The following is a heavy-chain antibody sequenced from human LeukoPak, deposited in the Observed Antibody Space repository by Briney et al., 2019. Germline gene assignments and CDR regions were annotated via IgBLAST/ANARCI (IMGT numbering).Heavy chain of an antibody. J-gene: IGHJ4*02. V-gene: IGHV3-11*01. CDR1: GFTFSDYY. CDR3: AKSVSVVVVMGDYYFDY. Sequence: GGSLRLSCAASGFTFSDYYMSWIRQAPGKGLEWVSYISSSGSTIYYADSVKGRFTISRDNSKNSLYLQMNSLRTEDTALYYCAKSVSVVVVMGDYYFDYWGQGTLVTVSS. CDR2: ISSSGSTI. D-gene: IGHD3-22*01.